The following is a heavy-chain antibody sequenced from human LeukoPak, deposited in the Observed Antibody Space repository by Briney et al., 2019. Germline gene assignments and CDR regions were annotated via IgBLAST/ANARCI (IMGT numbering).Heavy chain of an antibody. CDR1: GFTFSSYA. CDR2: ISGSGGST. Sequence: GGSLRLSCAASGFTFSSYAMSWVRQAPGKGLEWVSAISGSGGSTYYADSVKGRFTISRDNAKNSLYLQMNSLRAEDTAVYYCARDGGGSGYFDYWGQGTLVTVSS. CDR3: ARDGGGSGYFDY. J-gene: IGHJ4*02. D-gene: IGHD3-16*01. V-gene: IGHV3-23*01.